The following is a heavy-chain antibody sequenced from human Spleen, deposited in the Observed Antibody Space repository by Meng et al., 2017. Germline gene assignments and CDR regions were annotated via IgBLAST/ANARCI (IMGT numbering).Heavy chain of an antibody. J-gene: IGHJ4*02. CDR3: ARDEDISAAGKLFGDY. CDR1: GSTFTDYF. Sequence: VQLGPSGAEVKKPGASVKVSCKTSGSTFTDYFLPWVRQAPGQGLEWMGWINPTFGGTHYAPKFQDRVTMTRDTSVRTAYMDLSGLTSDDTAVYYCARDEDISAAGKLFGDYWGQGTLVTVSS. D-gene: IGHD6-13*01. CDR2: INPTFGGT. V-gene: IGHV1-2*02.